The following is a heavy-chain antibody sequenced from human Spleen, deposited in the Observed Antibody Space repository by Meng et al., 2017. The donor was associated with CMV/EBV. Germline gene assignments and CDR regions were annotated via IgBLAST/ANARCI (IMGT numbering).Heavy chain of an antibody. CDR2: ISYDGSNK. CDR1: FTFSSYA. D-gene: IGHD2-2*01. CDR3: ARDTTYAWAAAMVGWFDP. Sequence: FTFSSYAMHWVRQAPGKGLEWVAVISYDGSNKYYADSVKGRFTISRDNSKNTLYLQMNSLRAEDTAVYYCARDTTYAWAAAMVGWFDPWGQGTLVTVSS. J-gene: IGHJ5*02. V-gene: IGHV3-30-3*01.